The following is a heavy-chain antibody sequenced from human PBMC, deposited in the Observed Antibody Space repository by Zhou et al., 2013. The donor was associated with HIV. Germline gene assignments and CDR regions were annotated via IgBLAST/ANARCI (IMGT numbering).Heavy chain of an antibody. Sequence: QVQLVQSGAEVKKPGASVRVSCKASGYTFTDYYIHWVRQAPGQGLEWMGWINPNSSDTSYALKFQGRVTMTRDKSITTAYMELSRLRSDDTVVYYCARERGSSGYQYYFDYWGQGTLVTVSS. CDR1: GYTFTDYY. V-gene: IGHV1-2*02. CDR3: ARERGSSGYQYYFDY. CDR2: INPNSSDT. D-gene: IGHD3-22*01. J-gene: IGHJ4*02.